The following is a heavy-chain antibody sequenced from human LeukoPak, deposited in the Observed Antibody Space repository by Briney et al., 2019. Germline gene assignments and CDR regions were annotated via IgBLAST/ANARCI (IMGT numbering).Heavy chain of an antibody. D-gene: IGHD3-10*01. CDR3: RLPYYYGSGSSYGMDV. J-gene: IGHJ6*02. V-gene: IGHV3-73*01. CDR2: IRSKANSYAT. CDR1: GFTFSGSA. Sequence: PAGSLRLSCAASGFTFSGSAMHWVRQASGKGLEWVGRIRSKANSYATAYAASVKGRFTISRDDSKNTAYLQMNSLKTEDTAVYYCRLPYYYGSGSSYGMDVWGQGTTVTVSS.